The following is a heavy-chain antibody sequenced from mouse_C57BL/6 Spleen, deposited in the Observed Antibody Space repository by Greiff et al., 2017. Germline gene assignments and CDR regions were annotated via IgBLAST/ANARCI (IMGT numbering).Heavy chain of an antibody. CDR1: GYTFTDYE. V-gene: IGHV1-15*01. CDR3: TRGGYYGYAMDY. D-gene: IGHD2-3*01. CDR2: IDPETGGT. Sequence: QVQLQQSGAELVRPGASVTLSCKASGYTFTDYEMHWVKQTPVHGLEWIGAIDPETGGTAYNQKFKGKAILTADKSSSTAYMELRSLTSEDSAVYYCTRGGYYGYAMDYWGQGTSVTVSS. J-gene: IGHJ4*01.